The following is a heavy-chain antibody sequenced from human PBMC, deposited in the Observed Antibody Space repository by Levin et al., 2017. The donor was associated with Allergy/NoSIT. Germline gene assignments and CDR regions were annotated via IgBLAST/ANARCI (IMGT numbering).Heavy chain of an antibody. J-gene: IGHJ4*02. CDR1: GFTFNTYD. CDR2: IGTAGDT. Sequence: AGGSLRLSCAASGFTFNTYDMHWVRQDKGKGLEWVSVIGTAGDTYYSGSVKGRFTISRENAKNFLYLQMNSLRAGDTAVYYCVRGAGQHFDYWGQGTLVTVSS. D-gene: IGHD3-10*01. CDR3: VRGAGQHFDY. V-gene: IGHV3-13*04.